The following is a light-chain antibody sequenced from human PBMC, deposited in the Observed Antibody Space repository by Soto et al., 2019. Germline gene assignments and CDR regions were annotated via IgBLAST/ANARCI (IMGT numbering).Light chain of an antibody. CDR3: CSYAGSSTFDVV. CDR1: SSDVGSYNL. Sequence: QSALTRPASVSGSPGQSITISCTGTSSDVGSYNLVSWYQQHPGKAPKLMIYEGSKWPSGVSNRFSGSKSGNTASLTISGLQAEDEADYYCCSYAGSSTFDVVFGGGTKLTVL. CDR2: EGS. V-gene: IGLV2-23*03. J-gene: IGLJ2*01.